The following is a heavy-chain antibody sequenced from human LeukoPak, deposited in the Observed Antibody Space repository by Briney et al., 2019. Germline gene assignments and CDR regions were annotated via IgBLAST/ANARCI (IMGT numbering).Heavy chain of an antibody. J-gene: IGHJ4*02. Sequence: ASVKVSCKASGYTFTSYFMHWVRQAPGQGLEWMGIISPSGGSATYAQKFQARVTLTKDTSTSTVYMELSSLRSEDTAVYYCARGSSGYYAPFDYWGRGTLVTVSS. CDR1: GYTFTSYF. V-gene: IGHV1-46*01. CDR3: ARGSSGYYAPFDY. D-gene: IGHD3-22*01. CDR2: ISPSGGSA.